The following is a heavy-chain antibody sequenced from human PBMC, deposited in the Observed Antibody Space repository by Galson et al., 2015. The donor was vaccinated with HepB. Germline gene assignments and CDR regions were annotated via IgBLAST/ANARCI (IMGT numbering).Heavy chain of an antibody. CDR1: GYTLTELS. CDR2: FDPEDGET. J-gene: IGHJ3*02. D-gene: IGHD3-10*01. Sequence: SVKVSCKVSGYTLTELSMHWVRQAPGKGLEWMGGFDPEDGETIYAQKFQGRVTMTEDTSTDTAYMELSSLRSEDTAVYYCATVPFDHDAFDIWGQGTMVTVSS. CDR3: ATVPFDHDAFDI. V-gene: IGHV1-24*01.